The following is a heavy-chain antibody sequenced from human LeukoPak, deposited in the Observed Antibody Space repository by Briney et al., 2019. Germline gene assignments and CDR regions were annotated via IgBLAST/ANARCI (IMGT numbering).Heavy chain of an antibody. CDR2: IWYDGSNK. V-gene: IGHV3-33*01. D-gene: IGHD3-22*01. CDR3: ARGSGYYEQYYFDY. CDR1: GFTFSSYG. J-gene: IGHJ4*02. Sequence: GSLLLSCAASGFTFSSYGMHWVRPAPGKGLEWVAVIWYDGSNKYYADSVKGRFTISRDNSKNTLYLQMNSLRAEDTAVYYCARGSGYYEQYYFDYWGQGTLVTVSS.